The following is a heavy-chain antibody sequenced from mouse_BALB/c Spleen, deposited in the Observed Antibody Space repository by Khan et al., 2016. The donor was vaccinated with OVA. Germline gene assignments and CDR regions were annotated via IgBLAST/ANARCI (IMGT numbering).Heavy chain of an antibody. CDR2: IDPANGNT. Sequence: VRLQQSGAELVKPGASVKLSCTASGFNIKDTYMHWVKQRPEQGLEWIGRIDPANGNTKYDPKFQGKATITADTSSNTAYLQLSSLTSEDTAVYYCARTTVVGDFDYWSQGTTLTVSS. V-gene: IGHV14-3*02. D-gene: IGHD1-1*01. CDR1: GFNIKDTY. J-gene: IGHJ2*01. CDR3: ARTTVVGDFDY.